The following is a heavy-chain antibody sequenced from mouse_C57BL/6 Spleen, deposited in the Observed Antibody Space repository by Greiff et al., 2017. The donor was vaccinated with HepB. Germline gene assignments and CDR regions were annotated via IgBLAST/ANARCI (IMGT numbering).Heavy chain of an antibody. J-gene: IGHJ1*03. CDR3: AYYYGSSYSWYFDV. D-gene: IGHD1-1*01. CDR1: GYTFTSYW. Sequence: QVQLQQPGAELVKPGASVKMSCKASGYTFTSYWITWVKQRPGQGLEWIGDIYPGSGSTNYYEKFKSKATLTVDTSSSTAYMQLSSLTSEDSAVYYCAYYYGSSYSWYFDVWGTGTTVTVSS. V-gene: IGHV1-55*01. CDR2: IYPGSGST.